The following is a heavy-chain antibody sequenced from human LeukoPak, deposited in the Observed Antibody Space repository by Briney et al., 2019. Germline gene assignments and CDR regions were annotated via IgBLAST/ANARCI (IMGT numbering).Heavy chain of an antibody. CDR3: ARWSGSVTARNYYYYMDV. CDR1: GGSVRRGNYY. D-gene: IGHD6-6*01. V-gene: IGHV4-61*02. CDR2: IYTSGTT. Sequence: SGPGLVKPSETLSLTCTVSGGSVRRGNYYWTWIRQPAGSGLEWIGRIYTSGTTDYNPSLRTRVTISVDASRNQFSLNLSSVTAADTAVYYCARWSGSVTARNYYYYMDVWGEGTTVTVSS. J-gene: IGHJ6*03.